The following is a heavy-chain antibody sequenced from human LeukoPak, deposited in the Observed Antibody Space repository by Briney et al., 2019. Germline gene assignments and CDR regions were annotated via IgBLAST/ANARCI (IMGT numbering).Heavy chain of an antibody. D-gene: IGHD5-24*01. CDR1: GFTFTDAW. Sequence: YPGGSLRLSCAASGFTFTDAWMSWVRQAPGKGLEWVGRIKSKTDGGTSDYAAPVKGRFTISRDDSKNTLYLQMNSLKTEDTAMYYCTRDRSGGYNLFDYWGQGTLVTVSS. V-gene: IGHV3-15*01. J-gene: IGHJ4*02. CDR3: TRDRSGGYNLFDY. CDR2: IKSKTDGGTS.